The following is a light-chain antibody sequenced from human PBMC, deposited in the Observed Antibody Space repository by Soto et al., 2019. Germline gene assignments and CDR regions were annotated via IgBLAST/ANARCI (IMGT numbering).Light chain of an antibody. CDR2: GAS. J-gene: IGKJ5*01. V-gene: IGKV3-15*01. Sequence: MYQCRANLYITTGAGATLSCWASQPVSDKLAWYQQKPGQAPRLLIYGASARALGIPARFSGSGSGTEFSFTVTSLQSEDFAVYYCQQYDQWPITFGQGTRLEIK. CDR1: QPVSDK. CDR3: QQYDQWPIT.